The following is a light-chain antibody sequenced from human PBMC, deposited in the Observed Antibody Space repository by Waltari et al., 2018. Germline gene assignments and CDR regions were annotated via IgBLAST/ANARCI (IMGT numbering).Light chain of an antibody. J-gene: IGLJ2*01. Sequence: QSALTQPASVSGSPGQSITISCTGTSSDVGVYNYVSWYQQHPGKAPKLMIFDVTYRPSGVSNRFSGSKSGNTASLTISGLQAEDEADYYCSSYSGNSTLVFGGGTKLTVL. V-gene: IGLV2-14*03. CDR1: SSDVGVYNY. CDR2: DVT. CDR3: SSYSGNSTLV.